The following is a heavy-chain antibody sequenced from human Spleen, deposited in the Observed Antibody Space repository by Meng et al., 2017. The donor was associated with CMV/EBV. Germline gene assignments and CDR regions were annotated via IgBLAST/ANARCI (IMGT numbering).Heavy chain of an antibody. V-gene: IGHV1-69*01. Sequence: GPQVMKPRSPVKFSVQASAVTMTSYAISCVEQAPRHGVEWRGGIIPIFGTAIYQNKCQGRGTITADQSTSTAYMELSRRRTEDTAVYYCAFSLRFLGGFDLWGRGTLVTVSS. J-gene: IGHJ2*01. D-gene: IGHD3-3*01. CDR2: IIPIFGTA. CDR3: AFSLRFLGGFDL. CDR1: AVTMTSYA.